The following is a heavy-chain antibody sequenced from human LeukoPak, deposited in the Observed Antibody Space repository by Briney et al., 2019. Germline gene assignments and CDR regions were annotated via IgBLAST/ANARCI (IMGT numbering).Heavy chain of an antibody. J-gene: IGHJ4*02. D-gene: IGHD3-9*01. CDR1: GFTFGSYS. V-gene: IGHV3-21*01. CDR3: ARGEMGYDILTGYYQRYFDY. Sequence: GGSLRRSCAASGFTFGSYSMNWVRQAPGKGLEWVSSISSSSSYIYYADSVKGRFTISRDNAKTSLYLQMNSLRAEDTAVYYCARGEMGYDILTGYYQRYFDYWGQGTLVTVSS. CDR2: ISSSSSYI.